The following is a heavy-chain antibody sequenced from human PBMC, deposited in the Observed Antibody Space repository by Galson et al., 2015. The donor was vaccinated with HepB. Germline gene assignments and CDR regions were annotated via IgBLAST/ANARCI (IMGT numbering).Heavy chain of an antibody. Sequence: SVKVSCKASGYTFTTYGISWVRPAPGQGLEWMGWISDYDGTTNYAQKLQGRVTMTTDTPTSTAYMELRSLRSDDTAVYYCARMVRAGAPHFDYWGQGTLVTVSS. V-gene: IGHV1-18*01. CDR1: GYTFTTYG. J-gene: IGHJ4*02. D-gene: IGHD6-13*01. CDR3: ARMVRAGAPHFDY. CDR2: ISDYDGTT.